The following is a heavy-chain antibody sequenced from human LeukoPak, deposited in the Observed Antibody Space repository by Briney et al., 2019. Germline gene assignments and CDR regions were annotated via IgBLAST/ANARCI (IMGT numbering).Heavy chain of an antibody. V-gene: IGHV3-9*03. CDR3: AKDRGNGAVYYYYMDV. CDR2: ISWNSGSI. D-gene: IGHD3-16*01. J-gene: IGHJ6*03. CDR1: GFTFDDYA. Sequence: PGRSLRLSCAASGFTFDDYAMHWVRQAPGKGLEWVSGISWNSGSIGYADSVKGRFTISRDNAKNSLYLQMNSLRAEDMALYYCAKDRGNGAVYYYYMDVWGKGTTVTVSS.